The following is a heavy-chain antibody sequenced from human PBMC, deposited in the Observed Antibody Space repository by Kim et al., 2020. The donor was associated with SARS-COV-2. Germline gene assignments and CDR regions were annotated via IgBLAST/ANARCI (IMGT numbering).Heavy chain of an antibody. J-gene: IGHJ5*02. CDR2: FDPEDGET. D-gene: IGHD2-2*01. Sequence: APGKGLEWMGGFDPEDGETIYAQKFQGRVTMTADTSTDTAYMELSSLRSEDTAVYYCATAPSYCSSTSCHPNWFDPWGQGTLVTVSS. V-gene: IGHV1-24*01. CDR3: ATAPSYCSSTSCHPNWFDP.